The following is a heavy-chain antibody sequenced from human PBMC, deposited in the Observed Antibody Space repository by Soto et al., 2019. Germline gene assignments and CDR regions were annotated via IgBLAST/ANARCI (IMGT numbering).Heavy chain of an antibody. D-gene: IGHD5-18*01. CDR3: VPGGYKYGNDAFDG. CDR2: IKSDATIT. J-gene: IGHJ3*01. Sequence: EVQLVESGGGLVQPGGSLRLSCAASGFTFSRYWMHWVRQAPGKGLVWVSHIKSDATITTYADSVKGRFTISRDNAKSTVYLEMNSLRDEDTAVYYCVPGGYKYGNDAFDGWGQGIVVS. CDR1: GFTFSRYW. V-gene: IGHV3-74*03.